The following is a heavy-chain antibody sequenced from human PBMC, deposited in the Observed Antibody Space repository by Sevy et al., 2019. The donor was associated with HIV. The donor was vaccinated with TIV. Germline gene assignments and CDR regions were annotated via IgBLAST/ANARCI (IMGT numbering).Heavy chain of an antibody. CDR2: IKQDGSEK. Sequence: GGSLRLSCAASGFTFSSYWMSWVRQAPGKGLEWVANIKQDGSEKYYVDSVKGRFTISRDNAKNSLYLQMNSLRAEDTAVYYCARDARRRWLQPGADAFDIWGQGTMVTVSS. CDR3: ARDARRRWLQPGADAFDI. J-gene: IGHJ3*02. V-gene: IGHV3-7*01. D-gene: IGHD5-12*01. CDR1: GFTFSSYW.